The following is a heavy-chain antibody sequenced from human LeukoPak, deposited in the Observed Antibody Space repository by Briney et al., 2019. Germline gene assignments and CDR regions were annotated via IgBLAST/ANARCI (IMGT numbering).Heavy chain of an antibody. V-gene: IGHV3-23*01. CDR2: ISGSGGTT. CDR1: GFTFSSYA. CDR3: AKDLGRRFYGMDV. J-gene: IGHJ6*04. Sequence: PGGSLRLSCAASGFTFSSYAMSWVRQAPGKGLEWVSAISGSGGTTYYTDSVKGRFSISRDNSKNTLYLQIISLRAEDTAVYYCAKDLGRRFYGMDVWGKGTTVSVSS.